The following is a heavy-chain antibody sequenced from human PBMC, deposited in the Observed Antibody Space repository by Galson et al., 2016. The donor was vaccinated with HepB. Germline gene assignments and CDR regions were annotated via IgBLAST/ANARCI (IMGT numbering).Heavy chain of an antibody. J-gene: IGHJ4*02. CDR3: AKRMSYSFAY. CDR1: GFAVSDNY. V-gene: IGHV3-53*01. CDR2: VYTSGTT. D-gene: IGHD6-13*01. Sequence: SLRLSCAPSGFAVSDNYISWLRQAPGKGLEWVSVVYTSGTTYYADDVKGRFTISRDSSQNTVFLHMNSLRADDRAVYYCAKRMSYSFAYWGQGTLVTVSS.